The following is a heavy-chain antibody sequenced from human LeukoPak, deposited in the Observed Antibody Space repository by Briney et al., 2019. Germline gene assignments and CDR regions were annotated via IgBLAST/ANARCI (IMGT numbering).Heavy chain of an antibody. CDR3: ARDSGYNAFDI. J-gene: IGHJ3*02. D-gene: IGHD5-12*01. CDR2: INPDGSRI. CDR1: GFTFSTSW. Sequence: PGGSLRLSCAASGFTFSTSWMTWVRQAPGKGLDWLGNINPDGSRINYVDSVKGRFTFSRDNAKNTLFLQMNSLRAEDTAVFYCARDSGYNAFDIWGQGTMVTVSS. V-gene: IGHV3-7*01.